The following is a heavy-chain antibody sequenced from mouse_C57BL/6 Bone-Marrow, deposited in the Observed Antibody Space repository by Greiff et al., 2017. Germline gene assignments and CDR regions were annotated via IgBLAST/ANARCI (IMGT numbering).Heavy chain of an antibody. J-gene: IGHJ4*01. CDR1: EYDFPSYD. CDR2: INRDGGST. V-gene: IGHV5-2*01. CDR3: ARLGNYDYYAMDY. Sequence: VQLQESGGGLVQPGASLKLSCESYEYDFPSYDMPWVRKTPEQGLELVAAINRDGGSTYYPDTMESRFTISRDNTKKTLYLQMSSLRSEDAALYYCARLGNYDYYAMDYWGQGTSVTVSS. D-gene: IGHD1-1*02.